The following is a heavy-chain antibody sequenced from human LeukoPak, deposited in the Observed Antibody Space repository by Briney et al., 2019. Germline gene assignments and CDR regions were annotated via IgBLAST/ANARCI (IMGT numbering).Heavy chain of an antibody. CDR3: AKKHGSGSYYRSNPQFDY. CDR2: ISGSGGST. Sequence: GGSLRLSCAASGFTFSSYAMSWVRQAPGKGLEWVSAISGSGGSTYYADSVKGRFAISRDNSKNTLYLQMNSLRAEDTAVYYCAKKHGSGSYYRSNPQFDYWGQGTLVTVSS. D-gene: IGHD3-10*01. CDR1: GFTFSSYA. J-gene: IGHJ4*02. V-gene: IGHV3-23*01.